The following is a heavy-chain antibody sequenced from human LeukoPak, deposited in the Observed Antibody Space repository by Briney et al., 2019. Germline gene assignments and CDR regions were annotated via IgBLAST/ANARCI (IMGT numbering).Heavy chain of an antibody. D-gene: IGHD3-10*01. V-gene: IGHV4-30-4*01. Sequence: SETLSLTCTVSGGSISSGDYYWSWIRQPPGKGLEWIVYIYYSGSTYYNPSLKSRVTISVDTSKNQFSLKLSSVTAADTAVYYCARVKGITMVRGAYYYYYGMDVWGQGTTVTVSS. CDR1: GGSISSGDYY. CDR2: IYYSGST. CDR3: ARVKGITMVRGAYYYYYGMDV. J-gene: IGHJ6*02.